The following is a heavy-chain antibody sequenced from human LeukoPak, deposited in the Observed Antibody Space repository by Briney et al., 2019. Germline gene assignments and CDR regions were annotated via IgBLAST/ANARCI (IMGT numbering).Heavy chain of an antibody. CDR3: ARGITRVATIGYFDY. D-gene: IGHD5-12*01. V-gene: IGHV3-21*01. CDR1: GFTFSSYS. Sequence: GGSLRLSCAASGFTFSSYSMNCVRRAPGKGLEWVSSISSSSSYIYYADSVKGRFTISRDNAKNSLYLQMNSLRAEDTAVYYCARGITRVATIGYFDYWGQGTLVTVSS. J-gene: IGHJ4*02. CDR2: ISSSSSYI.